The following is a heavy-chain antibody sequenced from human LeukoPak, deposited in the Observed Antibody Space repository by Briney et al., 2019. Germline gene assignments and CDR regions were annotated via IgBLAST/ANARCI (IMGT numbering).Heavy chain of an antibody. CDR3: TKDRPGSFDL. CDR2: ISGNGDST. D-gene: IGHD1-14*01. V-gene: IGHV3-23*01. J-gene: IGHJ4*02. CDR1: GFIFRNYA. Sequence: GRSLRLSCAASGFIFRNYAMCWVRQAPGKGLEWVSFISGNGDSTYYPESVQGRFTISRDNSKNTLFLQMSSLRAEDTAVYYCTKDRPGSFDLWGQGTVVTVSS.